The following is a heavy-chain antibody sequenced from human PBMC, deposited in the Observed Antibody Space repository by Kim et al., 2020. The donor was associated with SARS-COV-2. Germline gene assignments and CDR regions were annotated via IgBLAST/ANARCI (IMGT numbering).Heavy chain of an antibody. Sequence: ASVKVSCKASGYTFTSYGISWVRQAPGQGLEWMGWISAYNGNTNYAQKLQGRVTMTTDTSTSTAYMELRSLRSDDTAVYYCASYIPDYYYYGMDVWGQGTTVTVSS. CDR2: ISAYNGNT. CDR3: ASYIPDYYYYGMDV. V-gene: IGHV1-18*01. CDR1: GYTFTSYG. J-gene: IGHJ6*02.